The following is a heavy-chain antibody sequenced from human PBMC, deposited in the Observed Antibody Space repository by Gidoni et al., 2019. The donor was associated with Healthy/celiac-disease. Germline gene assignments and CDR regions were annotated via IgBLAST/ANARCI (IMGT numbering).Heavy chain of an antibody. J-gene: IGHJ6*02. D-gene: IGHD3-16*01. CDR3: AKIRTETYYDYFCMDV. V-gene: IGHV3-23*01. CDR2: ISGSGGST. CDR1: GFTFSRYA. Sequence: EVQLLESGGGLVQPGGSLRLSCAASGFTFSRYAMGWVRQAPGKGLEWVSAISGSGGSTYYADSVKGRFTISRDNSKNTLYLQMNSLRAEDTAVYYCAKIRTETYYDYFCMDVWGQGTTVTVSS.